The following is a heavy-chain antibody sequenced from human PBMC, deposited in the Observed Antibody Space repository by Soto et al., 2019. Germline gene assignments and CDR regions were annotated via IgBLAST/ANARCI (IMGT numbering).Heavy chain of an antibody. Sequence: QVQLVQSGAEVKKPGSSVKVSCKASGGTFSSYAISWVRQAPGQGLEWMGGIIPIFGTANYAQKFQGRVTITADESTGTAYMGLSSLRSEDTAVYYCARDRWLQDVGVADYYYGMDVWGQGTTVTVS. CDR3: ARDRWLQDVGVADYYYGMDV. J-gene: IGHJ6*02. V-gene: IGHV1-69*12. CDR1: GGTFSSYA. CDR2: IIPIFGTA. D-gene: IGHD5-12*01.